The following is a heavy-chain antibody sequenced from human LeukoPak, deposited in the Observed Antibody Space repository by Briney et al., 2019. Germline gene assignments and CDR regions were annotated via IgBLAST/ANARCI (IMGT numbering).Heavy chain of an antibody. V-gene: IGHV3-23*01. Sequence: GGSLRLSCAASGFSFSNYGMAWVRQAPGKGLEWVSAISGSGESTYNADSVKGRFTISRDNSKNTLYLQMNTLRAEDTAVYYCARDRGATRFGAFDIWGQGTMVTVSS. CDR2: ISGSGEST. D-gene: IGHD1-26*01. J-gene: IGHJ3*02. CDR1: GFSFSNYG. CDR3: ARDRGATRFGAFDI.